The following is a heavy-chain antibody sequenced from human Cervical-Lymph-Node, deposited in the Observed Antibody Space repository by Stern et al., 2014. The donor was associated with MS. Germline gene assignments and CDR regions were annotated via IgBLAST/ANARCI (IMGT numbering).Heavy chain of an antibody. CDR1: GFPVGASY. Sequence: EVQLVESGGGLVQPGGSLRLSCEASGFPVGASYMNWVRQAPPKGLEWVSRIHTVGTTHYADSVKGRFTISRANAKNALYLQMDRLTVEDTAVYYCAREIAGRRFEDWGRGTLVAVSP. J-gene: IGHJ4*02. CDR3: AREIAGRRFED. CDR2: IHTVGTT. V-gene: IGHV3-66*01. D-gene: IGHD6-6*01.